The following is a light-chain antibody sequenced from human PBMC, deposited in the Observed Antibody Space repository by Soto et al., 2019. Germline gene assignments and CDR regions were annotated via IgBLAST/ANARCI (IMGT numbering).Light chain of an antibody. Sequence: EIVMTQSPATLSVSPGERATLSCRASQSVSSNLAWYQQKPGQAPRLLIYGASSRATGIPDRFSGSGSGTEFTLTISRLEPEDFAVYYCQQNGSSPQTFGQGTKVDIK. CDR1: QSVSSN. V-gene: IGKV3-20*01. J-gene: IGKJ1*01. CDR2: GAS. CDR3: QQNGSSPQT.